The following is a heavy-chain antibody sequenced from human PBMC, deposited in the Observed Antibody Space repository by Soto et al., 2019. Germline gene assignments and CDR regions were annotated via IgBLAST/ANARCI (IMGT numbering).Heavy chain of an antibody. D-gene: IGHD6-19*01. V-gene: IGHV3-30-3*01. CDR3: ARSYSSGWEFDY. J-gene: IGHJ4*02. CDR1: GFPFSSYT. CDR2: ISFDGSSK. Sequence: GGSLRLSCTASGFPFSSYTMHWLRRAPGKGLEWVGIISFDGSSKYCADWLKGRFTVSRDNAQNSLSLKLNSLRVEDTAVYYCARSYSSGWEFDYWGQGTQVTVSS.